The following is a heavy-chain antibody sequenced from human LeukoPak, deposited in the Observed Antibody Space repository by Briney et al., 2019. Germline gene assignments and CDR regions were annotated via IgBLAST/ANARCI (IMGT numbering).Heavy chain of an antibody. J-gene: IGHJ3*01. CDR3: AREDDDWGPNTLDV. V-gene: IGHV3-48*03. CDR1: GFTFSSYE. D-gene: IGHD7-27*01. CDR2: IDSGSGNI. Sequence: GGSLILSCAASGFTFSSYEMNWVRQAPGKGLEWVSYIDSGSGNIYYRDSVKGRFTISRDNAQNSLYLQMDSLRDEDTAVYYCAREDDDWGPNTLDVWGQGTVVTVSS.